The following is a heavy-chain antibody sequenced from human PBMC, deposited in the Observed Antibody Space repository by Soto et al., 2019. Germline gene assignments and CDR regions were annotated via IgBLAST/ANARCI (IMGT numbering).Heavy chain of an antibody. Sequence: SETLSLTCAVYGGSFSDHFWSWIRQSPGKGLEWTGEINHSGITNYNPSLKSRVTISVDTSKNQCSLKLSSVTAADTAVYYCASFGIAVAGTRDEYWGQGTLVTVSS. V-gene: IGHV4-34*01. CDR1: GGSFSDHF. J-gene: IGHJ4*02. CDR2: INHSGIT. CDR3: ASFGIAVAGTRDEY. D-gene: IGHD6-19*01.